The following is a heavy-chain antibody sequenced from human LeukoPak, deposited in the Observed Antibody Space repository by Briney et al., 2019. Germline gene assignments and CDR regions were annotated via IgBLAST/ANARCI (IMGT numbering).Heavy chain of an antibody. CDR2: ISSNGGNT. CDR3: VKRYSSGWYSRVYYFDY. Sequence: GGSLRLSCSASGFTFSSYAMHWVRQAPGKGLEYVSAISSNGGNTYYADSVKGRFTISRDNSKNTLYLQMSSLRAEDTAVYYCVKRYSSGWYSRVYYFDYWGQGTLVTVSS. CDR1: GFTFSSYA. J-gene: IGHJ4*02. D-gene: IGHD6-19*01. V-gene: IGHV3-64D*06.